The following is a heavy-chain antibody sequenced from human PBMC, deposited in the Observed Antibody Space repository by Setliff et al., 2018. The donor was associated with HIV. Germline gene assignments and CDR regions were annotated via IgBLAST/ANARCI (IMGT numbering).Heavy chain of an antibody. CDR2: IYYSGTT. CDR1: GGSISGYY. Sequence: SETLSLTCTVSGGSISGYYWSWIRQPPGKGLEWIAYIYYSGTTSYNPSLKSRVTISIDTSKKQFSLNLSSVTAADTAVYYCARDAGGSVGNYYFDYWGQGALVTVSS. D-gene: IGHD2-15*01. J-gene: IGHJ4*02. V-gene: IGHV4-59*01. CDR3: ARDAGGSVGNYYFDY.